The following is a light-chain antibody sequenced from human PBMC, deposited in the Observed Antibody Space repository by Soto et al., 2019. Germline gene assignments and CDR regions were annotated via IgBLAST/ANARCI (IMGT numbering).Light chain of an antibody. Sequence: EVVLTQSPGTLSLSPGQRATLSCRASQKISNNYLAWYQQKPGQAPRLLIYGSSSRATGIPDRFSGSGSGTDFTLAISRLEPEDFAVYFCQQYGYSPQTFGQGTKVEIK. J-gene: IGKJ1*01. CDR1: QKISNNY. CDR3: QQYGYSPQT. CDR2: GSS. V-gene: IGKV3-20*01.